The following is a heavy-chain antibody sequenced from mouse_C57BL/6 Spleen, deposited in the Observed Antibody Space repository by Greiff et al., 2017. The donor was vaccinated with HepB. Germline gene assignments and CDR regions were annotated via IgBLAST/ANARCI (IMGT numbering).Heavy chain of an antibody. J-gene: IGHJ4*01. CDR2: IYPGSGST. CDR1: GYTFTSYW. CDR3: ARGGYYGSSYPYYAMDY. D-gene: IGHD1-1*01. V-gene: IGHV1-55*01. Sequence: VQLQQPGAELVKPGASVKMSCKASGYTFTSYWITWVKQRPGQGLEWIGDIYPGSGSTNYNEKFKSKATLTVDTSSSTAYMQLSSLTSEDSAVYYGARGGYYGSSYPYYAMDYWGQGTSVTVSS.